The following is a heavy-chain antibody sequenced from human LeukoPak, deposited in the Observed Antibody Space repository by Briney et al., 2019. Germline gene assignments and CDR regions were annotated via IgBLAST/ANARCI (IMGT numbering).Heavy chain of an antibody. CDR1: GFTFSTFA. Sequence: GGSLILSCAAPGFTFSTFAMSWVRQPPGKGLEWVSSIFPSGGEIHYADSVRGRFTISRDNSKSTLSLQMNSLRAEDTAIYYCATYRQVLLPFESWGQGTLVTVSS. J-gene: IGHJ4*02. CDR2: IFPSGGEI. CDR3: ATYRQVLLPFES. D-gene: IGHD2-8*02. V-gene: IGHV3-23*01.